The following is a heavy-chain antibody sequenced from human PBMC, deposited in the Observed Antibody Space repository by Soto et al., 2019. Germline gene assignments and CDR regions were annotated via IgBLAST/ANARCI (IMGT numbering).Heavy chain of an antibody. D-gene: IGHD3-10*01. CDR1: GYTFTSYA. V-gene: IGHV1-3*01. CDR2: INAGNGNT. J-gene: IGHJ6*02. Sequence: QVQLVQSGAEVKKPGASVKVSCKASGYTFTSYAMHWVRQAPGQRLEWMGWINAGNGNTKYSQKFQGRVTITRDTSASTAYMELSSLRSEDTAVYYCARGGSGNYWFGYYYCMDVWGQGTTVTVSS. CDR3: ARGGSGNYWFGYYYCMDV.